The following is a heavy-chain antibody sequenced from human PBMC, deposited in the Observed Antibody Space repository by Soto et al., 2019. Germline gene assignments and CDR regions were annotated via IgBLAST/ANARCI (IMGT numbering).Heavy chain of an antibody. V-gene: IGHV3-30*03. CDR2: ISYNASNK. J-gene: IGHJ4*02. CDR3: ARDHGSQNYFDY. D-gene: IGHD2-15*01. Sequence: PGGSLRLSCAASGFTFSTYSMNWVRQPPGKGLEWVAVISYNASNKYYADSVKGRFTISRDNSKNTLYLQMNSLRAEDTAVYYCARDHGSQNYFDYWGQGTLVTVSS. CDR1: GFTFSTYS.